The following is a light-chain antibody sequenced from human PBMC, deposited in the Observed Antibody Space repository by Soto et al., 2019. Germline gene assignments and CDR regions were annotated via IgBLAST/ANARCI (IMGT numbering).Light chain of an antibody. CDR1: QSVDSNY. CDR3: QQYENSLYT. J-gene: IGKJ2*01. Sequence: ENVLTQSPGTLALSPGERATLSCRASQSVDSNYLAWNQQKPGQAPRLLIYATFTRATGISDRFSGSRSGTDFALTINRLEPEDFAVYYCQQYENSLYTFGQGTKLEIK. V-gene: IGKV3-20*01. CDR2: ATF.